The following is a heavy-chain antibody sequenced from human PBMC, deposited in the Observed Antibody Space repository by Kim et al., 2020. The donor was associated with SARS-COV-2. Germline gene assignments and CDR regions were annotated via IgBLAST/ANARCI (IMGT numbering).Heavy chain of an antibody. CDR2: ISDSGDKT. J-gene: IGHJ3*02. Sequence: GGSLRLSCAASGLTFSTYAMTWVRQAPVKGLEWVSSISDSGDKTYCADSVKGRFTISRDNSKNTLYLQINSLRAEDTAVYYCAKDPRTSPGWGAFDIWG. CDR1: GLTFSTYA. D-gene: IGHD3-16*01. CDR3: AKDPRTSPGWGAFDI. V-gene: IGHV3-23*01.